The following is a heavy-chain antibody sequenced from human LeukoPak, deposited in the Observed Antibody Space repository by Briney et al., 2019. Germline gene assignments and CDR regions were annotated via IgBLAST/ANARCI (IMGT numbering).Heavy chain of an antibody. V-gene: IGHV3-73*01. Sequence: PGGSLRLSCTASGFPFSGSAMHWVRQASGKGLEWVGRIRSKANSYATVYAASVKGRFTISRDDSKNTAYLQMNSLKTEDTAVYYCTSGLSVRRSNNTPVDYWGQGTLVTVSS. CDR1: GFPFSGSA. CDR3: TSGLSVRRSNNTPVDY. CDR2: IRSKANSYAT. J-gene: IGHJ4*02. D-gene: IGHD1-1*01.